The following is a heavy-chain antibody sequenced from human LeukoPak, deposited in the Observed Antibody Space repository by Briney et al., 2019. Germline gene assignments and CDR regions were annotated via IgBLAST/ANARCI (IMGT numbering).Heavy chain of an antibody. J-gene: IGHJ4*02. CDR1: GGTFSSYA. Sequence: SVKVSCKASGGTFSSYAISWVGQATGQGLEWMGRIIPIFGTANLAQKFQGRVTIPTDESTGTAYMELSSLRSEDTAVYYCARGGRGYYYDSSGPGDYWGQGTLVTVSS. D-gene: IGHD3-22*01. CDR2: IIPIFGTA. CDR3: ARGGRGYYYDSSGPGDY. V-gene: IGHV1-69*05.